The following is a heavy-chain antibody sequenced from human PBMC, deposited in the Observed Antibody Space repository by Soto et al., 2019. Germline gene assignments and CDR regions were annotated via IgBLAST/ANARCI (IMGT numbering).Heavy chain of an antibody. CDR1: GFTFSSDW. V-gene: IGHV3-74*03. Sequence: GGSLRLACVASGFTFSSDWMHWVRKAPGGGLVWVGHIKSDASDTKYADSVNGRFTISRDNAKNSVYLQMNSLREEDTAVYYCARAAPFNYGGNSGFDCWGQGTLVTVSS. J-gene: IGHJ4*02. CDR2: IKSDASDT. CDR3: ARAAPFNYGGNSGFDC. D-gene: IGHD4-17*01.